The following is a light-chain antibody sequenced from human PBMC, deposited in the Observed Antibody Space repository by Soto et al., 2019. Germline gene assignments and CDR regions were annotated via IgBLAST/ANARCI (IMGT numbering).Light chain of an antibody. J-gene: IGLJ2*01. CDR1: NSDVGSYNL. Sequence: QSALTQPASVSGSPGQSITISCTGTNSDVGSYNLVSWYQQHPGKAPKVMIYEGSKRPSGVSNRFSGSKSGNTASLTISGLQAEDEADYYCCSYAGSSNLVFGGGTKLTVL. CDR2: EGS. CDR3: CSYAGSSNLV. V-gene: IGLV2-23*01.